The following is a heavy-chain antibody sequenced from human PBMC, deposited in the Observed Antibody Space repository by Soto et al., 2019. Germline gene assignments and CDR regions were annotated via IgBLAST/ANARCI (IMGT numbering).Heavy chain of an antibody. CDR3: ARYAEAAAFDY. V-gene: IGHV4-39*01. CDR1: GGSISSSSYY. J-gene: IGHJ4*02. CDR2: IYYSGST. Sequence: QLQLQESGPGLVKPSETLSLTCTVSGGSISSSSYYWGWIRQPPGKGLEWIGSIYYSGSTYYNPSLKSRVTISVDTSKNQFSLKLSSVTAADTAVYYCARYAEAAAFDYWGQGTLVTVSS. D-gene: IGHD6-13*01.